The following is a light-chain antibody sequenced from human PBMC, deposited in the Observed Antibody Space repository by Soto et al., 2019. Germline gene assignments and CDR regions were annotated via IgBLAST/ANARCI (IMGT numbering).Light chain of an antibody. CDR3: ATWDDSLSAVL. CDR1: SSNIGSNF. J-gene: IGLJ2*01. V-gene: IGLV1-47*02. CDR2: STI. Sequence: QAVVTQSPSASGTPGQRVTISCSGSSSNIGSNFVYWYQQLPGTAPKLLIHSTIQRPSGVPDRFSGSKSGTSASLAISGLRSEDEADYYCATWDDSLSAVLFGGGTKLTVL.